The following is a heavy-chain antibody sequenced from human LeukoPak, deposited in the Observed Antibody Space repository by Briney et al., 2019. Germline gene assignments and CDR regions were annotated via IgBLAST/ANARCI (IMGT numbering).Heavy chain of an antibody. CDR2: IYYSGST. V-gene: IGHV4-59*08. Sequence: SETLSLTCTVSGGSISSYYWSWIRQPPGKGLEWIGYIYYSGSTNYNPSLKSRVTISVDTSKNQFSLKLSSVTAADTAVYYGARVGSPYCGGDCYSGTFDYWGQGTLVTVSS. D-gene: IGHD2-21*02. CDR1: GGSISSYY. J-gene: IGHJ4*02. CDR3: ARVGSPYCGGDCYSGTFDY.